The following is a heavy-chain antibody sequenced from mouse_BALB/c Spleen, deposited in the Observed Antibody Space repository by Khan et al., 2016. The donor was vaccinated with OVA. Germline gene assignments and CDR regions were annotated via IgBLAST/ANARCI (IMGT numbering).Heavy chain of an antibody. CDR3: ARTGYYYFDY. CDR2: ISSDSNTI. J-gene: IGHJ2*01. D-gene: IGHD2-3*01. Sequence: EVELVESGGGLVQTGGSRKLSCAASGFTFSGFGMHWVRQAPEKGLEWVAYISSDSNTIYYADTVKGRFTISRDNPKNTLFLQMPSLRSEDTAMYYCARTGYYYFDYWGQGTTLTVSS. V-gene: IGHV5-17*02. CDR1: GFTFSGFG.